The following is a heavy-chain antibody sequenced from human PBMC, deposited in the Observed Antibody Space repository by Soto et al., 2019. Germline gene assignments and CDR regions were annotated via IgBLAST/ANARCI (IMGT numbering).Heavy chain of an antibody. CDR2: INPSGGST. CDR1: GYTFTDYY. V-gene: IGHV1-46*01. CDR3: ARPPLPGCINAVCYPFDY. D-gene: IGHD2-8*01. Sequence: QVQLVQSGAEVKKPGASVKVSCKASGYTFTDYYIHWVRQAPGQGLEWMVIINPSGGSTDYAQKLRCKVTMSRDTATGTVYMELSSLRSEDTTVYYCARPPLPGCINAVCYPFDYWGQGTLVSVSS. J-gene: IGHJ4*02.